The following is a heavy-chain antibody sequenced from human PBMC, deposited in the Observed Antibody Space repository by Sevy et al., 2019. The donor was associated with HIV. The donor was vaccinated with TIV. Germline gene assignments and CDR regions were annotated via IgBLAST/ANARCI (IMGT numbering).Heavy chain of an antibody. CDR1: GGSVSSGSYY. Sequence: SENLSLTCTVSGGSVSSGSYYWSWIRQPPGKGLEWIGYIYYSGSTNYNPSLKSRVTISVDTSKNQFSLKLSSVTAADTAVYYCARGMGWTAKRLANNGSYYRIPFDYWGQGTLVTVSS. CDR3: ARGMGWTAKRLANNGSYYRIPFDY. CDR2: IYYSGST. V-gene: IGHV4-61*01. D-gene: IGHD1-26*01. J-gene: IGHJ4*02.